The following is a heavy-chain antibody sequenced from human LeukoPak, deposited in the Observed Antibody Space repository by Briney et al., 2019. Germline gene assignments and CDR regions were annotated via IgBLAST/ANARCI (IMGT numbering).Heavy chain of an antibody. V-gene: IGHV3-30*18. CDR1: GFTFINYG. CDR2: ISHDGSDE. Sequence: GGSLRLSCAASGFTFINYGMYWVRQAPGKGLEWVAVISHDGSDECYADSVKGRFTISRDNSKSTLYLQMNSLRLEDTAVYYCANDYGANFDSWGQGTLVTVSS. J-gene: IGHJ4*02. D-gene: IGHD4-17*01. CDR3: ANDYGANFDS.